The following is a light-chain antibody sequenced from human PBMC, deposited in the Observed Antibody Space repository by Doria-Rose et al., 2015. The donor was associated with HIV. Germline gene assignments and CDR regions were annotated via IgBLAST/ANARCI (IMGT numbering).Light chain of an antibody. Sequence: DIRMTQSPSFLSASVGVRVTITCRASQGISRSLAWYQQKPGKAPTLLIFGASTLQSGVASRFSGSGSVTEITLTISSLQPEDFATYYCQQFDSFPRTFGQGTKVELK. CDR3: QQFDSFPRT. V-gene: IGKV1-9*01. CDR2: GAS. CDR1: QGISRS. J-gene: IGKJ1*01.